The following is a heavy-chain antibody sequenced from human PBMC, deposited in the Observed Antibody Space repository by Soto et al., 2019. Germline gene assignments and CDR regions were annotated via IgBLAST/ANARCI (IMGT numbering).Heavy chain of an antibody. CDR1: GFSLSVYGVR. J-gene: IGHJ5*02. CDR3: AHTKDSSGFLTS. V-gene: IGHV2-5*01. CDR2: IHWNDDK. D-gene: IGHD3-22*01. Sequence: ESGPTLVNPTQPLALTCSFSGFSLSVYGVRVIWFRQPPGETLEWLALIHWNDDKRYSPYLKSRLTITKDTSKNQVVLTLTNLEPLDTGTYFCAHTKDSSGFLTSWGQGILVTVSS.